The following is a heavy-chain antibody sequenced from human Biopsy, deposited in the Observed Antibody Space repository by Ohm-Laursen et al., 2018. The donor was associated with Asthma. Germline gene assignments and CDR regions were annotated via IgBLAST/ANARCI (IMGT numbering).Heavy chain of an antibody. CDR1: GYNFISFA. D-gene: IGHD3-9*01. J-gene: IGHJ3*01. CDR2: VNTGNGDT. V-gene: IGHV1-3*04. Sequence: ATVKISYKASGYNFISFAIHWVRQAPGQRLEWMGWVNTGNGDTKYSQKFQGRVTITRDTSASTAYMELRSLRSEDTATYYCARTYYDFLTGQVKDVFGVWGQGTMVTVSS. CDR3: ARTYYDFLTGQVKDVFGV.